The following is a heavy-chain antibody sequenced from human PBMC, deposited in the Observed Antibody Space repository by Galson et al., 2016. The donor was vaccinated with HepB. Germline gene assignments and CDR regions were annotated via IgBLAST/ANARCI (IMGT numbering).Heavy chain of an antibody. CDR3: ARGGGPAAAV. V-gene: IGHV3-66*01. Sequence: SLRLSCAASGFTVSNSYMRWVRQAPGKGLEWVSLIYSGGSTYYSDSVKGRFTISRDNSKNTLYLQMNSLRDEDTAVYYCARGGGPAAAVWGQGTLVTVSS. CDR1: GFTVSNSY. D-gene: IGHD6-13*01. CDR2: IYSGGST. J-gene: IGHJ4*02.